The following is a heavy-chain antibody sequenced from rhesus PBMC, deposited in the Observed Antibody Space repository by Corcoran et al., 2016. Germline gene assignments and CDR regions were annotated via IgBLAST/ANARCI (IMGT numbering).Heavy chain of an antibody. V-gene: IGHV1-111*02. CDR3: ASWNYIGAY. D-gene: IGHD1-1*01. Sequence: EVQLVQSGAEVKKPGASVKISCKASGYTFTDYYLHWVRQAPGKGLEWMGRVDPEDGEAIHDQKFQDRVTITADASTDTAYMELSSLRSEDTAVYYCASWNYIGAYWGQGVLVTVSS. CDR1: GYTFTDYY. J-gene: IGHJ4*01. CDR2: VDPEDGEA.